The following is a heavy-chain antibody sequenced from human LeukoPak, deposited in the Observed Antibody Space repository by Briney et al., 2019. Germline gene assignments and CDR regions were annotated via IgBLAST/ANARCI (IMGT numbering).Heavy chain of an antibody. CDR1: GFTFDDYA. D-gene: IGHD2-15*01. CDR2: ISWNSGSI. CDR3: AKALRDTPFDY. V-gene: IGHV3-9*01. J-gene: IGHJ4*02. Sequence: GRSLRLSCAASGFTFDDYAMHWVRQAPGKGLEWVSGISWNSGSIGYADSVKGRFTISRDNAKNSLYLQMNSLRAEDTALYYCAKALRDTPFDYWGQGTLVTVSS.